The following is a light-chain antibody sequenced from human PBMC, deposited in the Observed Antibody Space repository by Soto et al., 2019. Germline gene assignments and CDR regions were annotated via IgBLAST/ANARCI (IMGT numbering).Light chain of an antibody. J-gene: IGKJ1*01. CDR3: QQYNSYSEA. Sequence: DIQMTQSPSTLSASGGDRVTITCRASQSIISLLAWYHHKPGKAPKRLIYDASSLESGVPSRFSGSGSGTEFTLTITSLQPDDFATYYCQQYNSYSEAFGQGTKVDIK. CDR1: QSIISL. CDR2: DAS. V-gene: IGKV1-5*01.